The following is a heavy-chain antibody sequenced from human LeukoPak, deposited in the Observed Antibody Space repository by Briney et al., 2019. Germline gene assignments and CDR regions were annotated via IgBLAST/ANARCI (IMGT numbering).Heavy chain of an antibody. Sequence: SEPLSLTCTVSGGSISSGGYYWSWIRQHPGKGLEWIGYIYYRGSTYYNPSLKSRVTISVDTSKNQFSLKLSSVTAADKAVYYCARDDRSSIAAFGPWGQGTLVSVSS. V-gene: IGHV4-31*03. CDR2: IYYRGST. CDR1: GGSISSGGYY. J-gene: IGHJ5*02. CDR3: ARDDRSSIAAFGP. D-gene: IGHD6-6*01.